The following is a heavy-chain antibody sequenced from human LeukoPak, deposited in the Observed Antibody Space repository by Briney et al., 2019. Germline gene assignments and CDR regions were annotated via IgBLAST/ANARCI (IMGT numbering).Heavy chain of an antibody. Sequence: SVKVSCKASGGTFSSYAISWVRQAPGQGLEWMGGIIPIFGTANYAQKFQGRVTITADESTSTAYMELSSLRSEDTAVYYCARVPGYCDSSGYYRLYNWFDPWGQGTLVTVSS. CDR3: ARVPGYCDSSGYYRLYNWFDP. CDR2: IIPIFGTA. CDR1: GGTFSSYA. V-gene: IGHV1-69*13. J-gene: IGHJ5*02. D-gene: IGHD3-22*01.